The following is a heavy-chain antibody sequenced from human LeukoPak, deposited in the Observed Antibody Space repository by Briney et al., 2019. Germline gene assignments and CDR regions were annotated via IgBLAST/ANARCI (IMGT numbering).Heavy chain of an antibody. CDR1: GGTFSSYS. CDR2: IMPILGIA. CDR3: ATEGVVVTAILPSHAFDI. V-gene: IGHV1-69*02. Sequence: GSSVKVSCKASGGTFSSYSISWVRQAPGQGREWMGRIMPILGIANYAQKFQGRVTITADKSTSTAYMELSSLRSEDTAVYYCATEGVVVTAILPSHAFDIWGQGTMVTVSS. D-gene: IGHD2-21*02. J-gene: IGHJ3*02.